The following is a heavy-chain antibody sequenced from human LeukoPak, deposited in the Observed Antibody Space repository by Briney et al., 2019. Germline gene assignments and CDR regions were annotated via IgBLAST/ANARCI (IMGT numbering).Heavy chain of an antibody. D-gene: IGHD2-15*01. J-gene: IGHJ4*02. CDR1: GFTFSSYA. CDR3: ARENDDIVVVVAATAYFDY. V-gene: IGHV3-30-3*01. Sequence: GGSLRRSCAAPGFTFSSYAMHWVRQAPGKGLEWVAVISYDGSNKYYADSVKGRFTISRDNSKNTLYLQMNSLRAEDTAVYYCARENDDIVVVVAATAYFDYWGQGTLVTVSS. CDR2: ISYDGSNK.